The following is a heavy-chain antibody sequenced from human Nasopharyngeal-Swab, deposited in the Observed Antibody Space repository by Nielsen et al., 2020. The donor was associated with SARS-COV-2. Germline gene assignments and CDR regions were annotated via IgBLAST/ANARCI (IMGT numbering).Heavy chain of an antibody. CDR2: FSGSGGST. D-gene: IGHD2-15*01. CDR3: AKAYCSGAGCDYFDY. Sequence: GESLKISCAASGFTFSTYAVSWVRQAPGKGLEWVSVFSGSGGSTYYADSVKGRFTISGDNSKNTLYLQMNSLRAEDSAVYYCAKAYCSGAGCDYFDYWGQGTLVTVSS. V-gene: IGHV3-23*01. J-gene: IGHJ4*02. CDR1: GFTFSTYA.